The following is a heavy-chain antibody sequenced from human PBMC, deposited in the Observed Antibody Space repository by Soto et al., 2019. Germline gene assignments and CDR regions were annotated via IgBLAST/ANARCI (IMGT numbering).Heavy chain of an antibody. D-gene: IGHD3-22*01. J-gene: IGHJ4*02. CDR3: AKDSYYDSSGPFDY. CDR2: ISWNSGSI. CDR1: GFTFDDYA. V-gene: IGHV3-9*01. Sequence: PGGSLRLSCAASGFTFDDYAMRWVRQAPGKGLEWVSGISWNSGSIGYADSVKGRFTISRDNAKNSLYLQMNSLRAEDTALYYCAKDSYYDSSGPFDYWGQGTLVTVSS.